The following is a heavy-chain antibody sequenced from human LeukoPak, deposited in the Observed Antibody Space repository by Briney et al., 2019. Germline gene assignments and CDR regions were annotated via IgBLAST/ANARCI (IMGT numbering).Heavy chain of an antibody. Sequence: PSETLSLTCTVSGGSISSGVYYWSWIRQPPGKGLEWIGYIDYSGSTYYNPSLKSRVTISVDTSKNQFSLKLSSVTAADTAVYYCASFGGTYGPFDYWGQGTLVTVSS. J-gene: IGHJ4*02. V-gene: IGHV4-30-4*01. D-gene: IGHD4-23*01. CDR2: IDYSGST. CDR3: ASFGGTYGPFDY. CDR1: GGSISSGVYY.